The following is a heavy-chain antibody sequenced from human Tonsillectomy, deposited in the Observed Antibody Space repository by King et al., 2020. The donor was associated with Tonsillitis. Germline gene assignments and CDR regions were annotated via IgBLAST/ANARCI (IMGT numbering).Heavy chain of an antibody. Sequence: VQLPQWGAGLLKPSETLSLTCAVYGGSFSGYYWSWIRQPPGKGLEWIGEINHSGSTNYNPSLKSRVTISVDTSKNQFSLKLSSVTAADTAVYYCARAPNWGWARDYYYGMDVWGQGTTVTVSS. CDR2: INHSGST. V-gene: IGHV4-34*01. D-gene: IGHD7-27*01. J-gene: IGHJ6*02. CDR1: GGSFSGYY. CDR3: ARAPNWGWARDYYYGMDV.